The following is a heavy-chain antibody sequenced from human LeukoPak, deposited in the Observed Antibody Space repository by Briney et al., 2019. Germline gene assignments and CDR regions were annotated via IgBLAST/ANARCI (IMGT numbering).Heavy chain of an antibody. CDR2: INPNSGGT. Sequence: GASVKVSCKASGYTFTGYYMHWVRQAPGQGLEWMGWINPNSGGTNYAQKFQGRVTMTRDTSISTAYMELSRLRSDDTAVYYCARDSDGVRGVIITADYWGHGTLVTVSS. D-gene: IGHD3-10*01. CDR1: GYTFTGYY. CDR3: ARDSDGVRGVIITADY. J-gene: IGHJ4*01. V-gene: IGHV1-2*02.